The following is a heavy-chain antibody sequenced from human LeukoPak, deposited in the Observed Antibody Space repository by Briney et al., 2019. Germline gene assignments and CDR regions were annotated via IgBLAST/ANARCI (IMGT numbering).Heavy chain of an antibody. CDR3: AKRGYDSSGYYGYLDY. V-gene: IGHV3-23*01. J-gene: IGHJ4*02. D-gene: IGHD3-22*01. Sequence: PGGSLRLSCAASGFTFSDYAMTWVRQAPGKGLEWVSVISGSGGSTYYADSVEGRFTISRDNSKNTLYLQMNSLRAEDTAVYYCAKRGYDSSGYYGYLDYWGQGTLVTVSS. CDR1: GFTFSDYA. CDR2: ISGSGGST.